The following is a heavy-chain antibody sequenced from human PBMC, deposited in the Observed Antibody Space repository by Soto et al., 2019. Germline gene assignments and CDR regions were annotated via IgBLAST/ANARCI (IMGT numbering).Heavy chain of an antibody. Sequence: SVKFSCKASGGTFSSYAISWVRQAPGQGLEWMGGIIPIFGTANYAQKFQGRVTITADESTSTACMELSSLRSEDTAVYYCARQYDFWSANLYYYYGMDVWGQGTTVTVSS. J-gene: IGHJ6*02. V-gene: IGHV1-69*13. CDR2: IIPIFGTA. CDR3: ARQYDFWSANLYYYYGMDV. CDR1: GGTFSSYA. D-gene: IGHD3-3*01.